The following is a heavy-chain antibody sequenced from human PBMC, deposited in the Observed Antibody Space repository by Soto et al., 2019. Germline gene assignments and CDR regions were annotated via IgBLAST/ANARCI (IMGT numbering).Heavy chain of an antibody. J-gene: IGHJ4*02. CDR1: GYTFTSYY. CDR2: INPSGGGT. CDR3: ARDSTLAY. Sequence: QVQLVQSGAEVKKPGASVKVSCKASGYTFTSYYMHWVRQAPGQGLEWMGIINPSGGGTSYAQKFQARVTMTRDTSTNTGYMELSSLRSEDTAVYYCARDSTLAYWGQGNLVTVSS. V-gene: IGHV1-46*01.